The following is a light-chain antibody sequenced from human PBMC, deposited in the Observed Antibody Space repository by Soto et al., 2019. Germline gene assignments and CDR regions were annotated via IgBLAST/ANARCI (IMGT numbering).Light chain of an antibody. CDR1: QSVSSNY. J-gene: IGKJ3*01. CDR2: GAS. Sequence: EIVLTQSPGTLSLSPGERATLSCRASQSVSSNYLAWHQQKPGQAPRLLIYGASSRAAGIPDRFRGSGSGTDFTLTISRLEPEDFAVYYCQQYGSSPFTFGPGTKVHIK. V-gene: IGKV3-20*01. CDR3: QQYGSSPFT.